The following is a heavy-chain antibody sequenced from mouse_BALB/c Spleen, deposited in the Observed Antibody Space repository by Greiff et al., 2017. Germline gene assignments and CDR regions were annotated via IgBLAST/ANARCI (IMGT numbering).Heavy chain of an antibody. CDR1: GFNIKDTY. Sequence: EVKLQESGAELVKPGASVKLSCTASGFNIKDTYMHWVKQRPEQGLEWIGRIDPANGNTKYDPKFQGKATITADTSSNTAYLQLSSLTSEDTAVYYCARFPYGNYEGYAMDYWGQGTSVTVSS. CDR2: IDPANGNT. V-gene: IGHV14-3*02. CDR3: ARFPYGNYEGYAMDY. J-gene: IGHJ4*01. D-gene: IGHD2-1*01.